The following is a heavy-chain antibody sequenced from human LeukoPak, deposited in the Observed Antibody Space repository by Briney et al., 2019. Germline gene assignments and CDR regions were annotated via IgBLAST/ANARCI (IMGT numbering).Heavy chain of an antibody. CDR1: GGSISSGGYS. Sequence: SETLSHTCAVSGGSISSGGYSWSWIRQPPGKGLEWIGYIYHSGSTYYNPSLKSRVTISVDRSKNQFSLKLSSVTAADTAVYYCARLNYDSSGYFDCWGQGTLVSVSS. CDR2: IYHSGST. D-gene: IGHD3-22*01. V-gene: IGHV4-30-2*01. CDR3: ARLNYDSSGYFDC. J-gene: IGHJ5*01.